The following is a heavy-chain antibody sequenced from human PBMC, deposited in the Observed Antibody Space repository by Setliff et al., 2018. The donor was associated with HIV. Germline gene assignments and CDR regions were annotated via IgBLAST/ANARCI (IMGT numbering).Heavy chain of an antibody. CDR1: GGSISSAGYY. V-gene: IGHV4-31*03. J-gene: IGHJ4*02. CDR2: IYNTGSA. Sequence: CTVSGGSISSAGYYWSWIRQHPGKGLEWIGYIYNTGSAYFNPSLKSRVTISVDTSKNQFSLKLNSVTAADTAVYYCARTRGYTYGYIDSWAQGTLVTVS. D-gene: IGHD5-18*01. CDR3: ARTRGYTYGYIDS.